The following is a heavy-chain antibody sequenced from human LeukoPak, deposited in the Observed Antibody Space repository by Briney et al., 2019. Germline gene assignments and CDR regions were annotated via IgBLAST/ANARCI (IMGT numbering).Heavy chain of an antibody. D-gene: IGHD1-26*01. Sequence: SETLSLTCAVYGGSFSGYYWSWIRQPPGKGLEWIGEINHSGSTNYNPSLKSRVTISVDTSKNQFSLKLSSVTAADTAVYYCARERHFPYSGSGEAEDAFDIWGQGTMVTVSS. CDR2: INHSGST. J-gene: IGHJ3*02. CDR1: GGSFSGYY. V-gene: IGHV4-34*01. CDR3: ARERHFPYSGSGEAEDAFDI.